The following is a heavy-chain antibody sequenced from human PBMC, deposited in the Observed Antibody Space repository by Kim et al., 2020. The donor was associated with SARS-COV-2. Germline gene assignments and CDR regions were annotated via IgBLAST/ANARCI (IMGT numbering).Heavy chain of an antibody. V-gene: IGHV5-51*01. Sequence: GESLKISCKGSGYSFTSYWIGWVRQMPGKGLEWMGIIYPGDSDTRYSPSFQGQVTISADKSISTAYLQWSSLKASDTAMYYCARASFSYDYVWGGYRPVYYFDYWGQGTLVTVSS. D-gene: IGHD3-16*02. CDR2: IYPGDSDT. J-gene: IGHJ4*02. CDR1: GYSFTSYW. CDR3: ARASFSYDYVWGGYRPVYYFDY.